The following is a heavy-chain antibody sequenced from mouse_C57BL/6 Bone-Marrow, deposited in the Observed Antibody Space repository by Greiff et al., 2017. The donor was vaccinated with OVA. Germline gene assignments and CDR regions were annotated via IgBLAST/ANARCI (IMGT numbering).Heavy chain of an antibody. Sequence: VHVKQSGAELVKPGASVKLSCTASGFNIKDYYMHWVKQRTEQGLEWIGRIDPEDGETKYAPKFQGKATITEDTSSNTAYLQLSSLTSEDTAVYYCARRFYYYGSSPYYYAMDYWGQGTSVTVSS. CDR2: IDPEDGET. CDR3: ARRFYYYGSSPYYYAMDY. J-gene: IGHJ4*01. D-gene: IGHD1-1*01. V-gene: IGHV14-2*01. CDR1: GFNIKDYY.